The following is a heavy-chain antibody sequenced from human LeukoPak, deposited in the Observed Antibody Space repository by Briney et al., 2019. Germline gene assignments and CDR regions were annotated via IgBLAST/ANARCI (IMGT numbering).Heavy chain of an antibody. Sequence: GGSLRLSCAASGFTFTDFYMSCIRQDPGKGLEWVSYISSSGTTIYYADSVMGRFTISRDNAKNSLYLQMNSLRAEDTAVYYCARALTGFIPGNWGQGTLVTVSS. CDR2: ISSSGTTI. J-gene: IGHJ4*02. CDR3: ARALTGFIPGN. D-gene: IGHD3-9*01. V-gene: IGHV3-11*01. CDR1: GFTFTDFY.